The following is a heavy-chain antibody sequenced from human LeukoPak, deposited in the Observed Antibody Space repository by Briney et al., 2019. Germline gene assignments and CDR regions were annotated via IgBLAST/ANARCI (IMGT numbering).Heavy chain of an antibody. CDR2: TYPGDSDT. Sequence: GESLKISCKGSGYSFTSYWIGWVRQMPGKGLEWMGITYPGDSDTRYSPSFQGQVTISADKSISTAYLQWSSLKASDTAMYYCARANYDFWSGYPPYYMDVWGKGTTVTVSS. D-gene: IGHD3-3*01. CDR3: ARANYDFWSGYPPYYMDV. J-gene: IGHJ6*03. CDR1: GYSFTSYW. V-gene: IGHV5-51*01.